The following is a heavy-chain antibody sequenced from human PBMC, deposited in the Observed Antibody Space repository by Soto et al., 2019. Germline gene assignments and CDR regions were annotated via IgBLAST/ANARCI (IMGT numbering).Heavy chain of an antibody. J-gene: IGHJ4*02. Sequence: EVQLVESGGGLVQPGGSLRLSCAASGFTVSSSYLSWVRQAPGKGLEWVSYVYTGGNTYYADSVKGRFSISRDNSKNTLFLQLNSRRAEDTAVYYCAKGGDVCTGGGCYPGSFDSCGQGTLVTVSA. D-gene: IGHD2-15*01. CDR3: AKGGDVCTGGGCYPGSFDS. CDR1: GFTVSSSY. CDR2: VYTGGNT. V-gene: IGHV3-66*01.